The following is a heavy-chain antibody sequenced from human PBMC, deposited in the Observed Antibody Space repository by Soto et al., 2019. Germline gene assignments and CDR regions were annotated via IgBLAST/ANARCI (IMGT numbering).Heavy chain of an antibody. CDR2: IDPEDGAV. D-gene: IGHD2-8*02. J-gene: IGHJ6*02. CDR1: GYSFTAFY. Sequence: ASVKVSCKASGYSFTAFYIHWVRQAPGKGLDWMGLIDPEDGAVKYAEKFHGRVSITADSSVDAVCMELNSLRSDDTPDYFCETQIRSPGGLLRHNYDGMDIWGQGTTVTVSS. CDR3: ETQIRSPGGLLRHNYDGMDI. V-gene: IGHV1-69-2*01.